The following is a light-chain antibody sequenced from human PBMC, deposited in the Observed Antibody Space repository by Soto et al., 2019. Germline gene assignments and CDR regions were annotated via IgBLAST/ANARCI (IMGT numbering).Light chain of an antibody. V-gene: IGKV3-20*01. J-gene: IGKJ3*01. CDR3: KQYGSSPLFA. CDR1: QSVSSNY. Sequence: EIVLTQSPGTLSLSPGERATLSCRASQSVSSNYLAWYQQKPGQAPRLLIYGASSRATGIPDRFSGSGSGTDFTLTISRLEPEDFAVYYCKQYGSSPLFAFGPGTEVDLK. CDR2: GAS.